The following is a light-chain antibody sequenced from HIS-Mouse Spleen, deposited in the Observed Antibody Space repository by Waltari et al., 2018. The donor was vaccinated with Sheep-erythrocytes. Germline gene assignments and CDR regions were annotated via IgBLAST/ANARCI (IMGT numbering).Light chain of an antibody. CDR3: CSYAGSYNHV. CDR2: YVS. Sequence: QSALTQPRSVSGSPGQSVTIPCTGPSSDVGGYNYVPWYHTHPGKAPKLMIYYVSKRPSGFPDRFSGSKSGNTASLTISGLQAEDEADYYCCSYAGSYNHVFATGTKVTVL. J-gene: IGLJ1*01. V-gene: IGLV2-11*01. CDR1: SSDVGGYNY.